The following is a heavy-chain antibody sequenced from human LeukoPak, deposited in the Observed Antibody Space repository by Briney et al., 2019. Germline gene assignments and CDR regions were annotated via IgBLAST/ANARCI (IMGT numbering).Heavy chain of an antibody. CDR3: ARHLSRYGSGSYYTPYYGMDV. V-gene: IGHV4-59*08. CDR1: GGSISSYY. Sequence: PSETLSLTCTVSGGSISSYYWSWIRQPPGKGLEWIGYIYYSGSTNYNPSLKSRVTISVDTSKNQFSLKLSSVTAADTAVYYCARHLSRYGSGSYYTPYYGMDVWGQGTTVTVSS. J-gene: IGHJ6*02. CDR2: IYYSGST. D-gene: IGHD3-10*01.